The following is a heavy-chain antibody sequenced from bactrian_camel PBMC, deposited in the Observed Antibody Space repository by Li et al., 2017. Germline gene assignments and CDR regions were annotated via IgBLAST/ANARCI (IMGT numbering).Heavy chain of an antibody. Sequence: HVQLVESGGGSVQTGGSLRLSCAASGSTVTMAWFRPVPGKAREAVAIIEIDLTPTYSDSVKGRFTISKDNAKITLFLQMDSLKPEDTAMYYCASKWHVRCDLVNEYTVWGQGTQVTV. D-gene: IGHD4*01. V-gene: IGHV3S9*01. CDR2: IEIDLTP. CDR3: ASKWHVRCDLVNEYTV. J-gene: IGHJ4*01. CDR1: GSTVT.